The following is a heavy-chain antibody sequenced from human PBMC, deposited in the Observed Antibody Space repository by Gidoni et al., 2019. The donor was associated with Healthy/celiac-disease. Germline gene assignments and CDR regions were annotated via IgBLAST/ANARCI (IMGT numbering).Heavy chain of an antibody. CDR3: AKDSSPRMVQGVTDAMR. J-gene: IGHJ4*02. CDR1: GFTFDDYA. D-gene: IGHD3-10*01. CDR2: ISWNSGSI. Sequence: EVQLVESGGGLVQPGRSLRLSCAASGFTFDDYAMHWVRQAPGKGLEWVSGISWNSGSIGYADSVKGRFTISRDNAKNSLYLQMNSLRAEDTALYYCAKDSSPRMVQGVTDAMRWGQGTLVTVSS. V-gene: IGHV3-9*01.